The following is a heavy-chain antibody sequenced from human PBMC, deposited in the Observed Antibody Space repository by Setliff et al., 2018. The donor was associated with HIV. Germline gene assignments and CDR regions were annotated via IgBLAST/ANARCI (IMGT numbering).Heavy chain of an antibody. CDR3: AKGDSFVFSYVYPDY. D-gene: IGHD3-22*01. Sequence: GGSLRLSCVASGFTFNSHGMLWVRQAPGKGLEWVAVISFEGSNKKYADSVKGRFTISRDNTKNSLYLQMNSLRAEDTAVYYCAKGDSFVFSYVYPDYWGPGTLVTVSS. CDR2: ISFEGSNK. J-gene: IGHJ4*02. CDR1: GFTFNSHG. V-gene: IGHV3-30*18.